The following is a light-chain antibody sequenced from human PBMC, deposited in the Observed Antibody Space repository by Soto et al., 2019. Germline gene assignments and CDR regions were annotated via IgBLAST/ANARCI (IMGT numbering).Light chain of an antibody. CDR1: QSVSDN. V-gene: IGKV3D-11*02. CDR2: GAS. CDR3: QPRSIWQVT. J-gene: IGKJ5*01. Sequence: VSGGRGDIGGRMAYQSVSDNLAWYQQRPGQGPRLLIYGASTRATGIPARFSVSGSGTAFALTLRTLQPEDFAVPYCQPRSIWQVTYGQGTRLEIK.